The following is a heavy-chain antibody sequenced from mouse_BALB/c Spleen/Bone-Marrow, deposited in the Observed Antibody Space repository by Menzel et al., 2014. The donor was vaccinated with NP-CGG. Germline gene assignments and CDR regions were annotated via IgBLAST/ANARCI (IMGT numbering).Heavy chain of an antibody. CDR3: ARNYGNYVWFAN. V-gene: IGHV1-9*01. Sequence: QVQLQQSGAELMKPGASVKISCKATGYTFSKYWIEWVKQRPGHGLEWIGEILPGSGSTNYNEKFKGKATFTADTSSNAAYMQLSSLTSEDSAVYYCARNYGNYVWFANWGQGTLVTVSA. CDR1: GYTFSKYW. J-gene: IGHJ3*01. D-gene: IGHD2-1*01. CDR2: ILPGSGST.